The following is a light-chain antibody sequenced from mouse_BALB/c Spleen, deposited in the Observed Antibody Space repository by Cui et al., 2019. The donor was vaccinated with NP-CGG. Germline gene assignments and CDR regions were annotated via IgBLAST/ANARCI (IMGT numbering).Light chain of an antibody. CDR3: ALWYSNHWV. V-gene: IGLV1*01. CDR2: GTN. J-gene: IGLJ1*01. Sequence: QAFVTQESPLTTSPGETITFTCRSSTGAVTTSNYANWVQEKPDHLFTGLIGGTNNRAPGVPARFSGSLIGDKAALTITGAQTEDEAIYFCALWYSNHWVFGGGTKLTVL. CDR1: TGAVTTSNY.